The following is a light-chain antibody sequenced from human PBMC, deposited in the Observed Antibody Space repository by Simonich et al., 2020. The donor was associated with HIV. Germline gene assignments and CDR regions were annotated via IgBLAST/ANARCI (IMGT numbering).Light chain of an antibody. J-gene: IGKJ1*01. CDR3: QQYGSSLTWT. CDR2: GAS. CDR1: QSVSSN. Sequence: EIVMTQSPATLSVSPGERATLSCRASQSVSSNLAWYQQKPGKAPRLLIYGASTRATAIPAMFSGSGSGTEFTLTISSLQSEDFAVYYCQQYGSSLTWTFGQGTKVEIK. V-gene: IGKV3-15*01.